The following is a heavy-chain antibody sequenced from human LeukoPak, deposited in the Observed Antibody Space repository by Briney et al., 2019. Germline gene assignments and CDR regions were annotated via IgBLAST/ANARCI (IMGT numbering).Heavy chain of an antibody. J-gene: IGHJ4*02. CDR1: GYTFVAYY. V-gene: IGHV1-2*02. Sequence: ASVKVSCKASGYTFVAYYIHWVRQAPGQGLEWLGWINPHSGGTNYAQKFQGRVTMTRDTSISTAYMELSRLRSDDTAVYYCARKGVPGSYYLSWGQGTLVTVSS. CDR3: ARKGVPGSYYLS. D-gene: IGHD3-10*01. CDR2: INPHSGGT.